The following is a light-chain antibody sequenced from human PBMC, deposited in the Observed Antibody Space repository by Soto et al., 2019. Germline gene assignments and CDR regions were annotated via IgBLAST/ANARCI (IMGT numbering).Light chain of an antibody. CDR2: NNN. Sequence: QAVVTQQPSASGTPGQRVTISCSGSRSNIGNNAVSWYQQLPGTAPKLLIYNNNQRPSGVPDRFSGSKSGTSASLAISGLQSEDEADYYCAAWDDSLNARGVFGGGTKLTVL. CDR3: AAWDDSLNARGV. CDR1: RSNIGNNA. J-gene: IGLJ3*02. V-gene: IGLV1-44*01.